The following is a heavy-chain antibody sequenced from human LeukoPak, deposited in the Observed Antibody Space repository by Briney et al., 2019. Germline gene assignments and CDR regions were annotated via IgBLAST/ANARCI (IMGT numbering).Heavy chain of an antibody. CDR2: INPNSGGT. J-gene: IGHJ4*02. CDR1: GGTFSSYA. CDR3: ARGVGSSSGFDY. D-gene: IGHD6-6*01. Sequence: ASVKVSCKASGGTFSSYAISWVRQAPGQGLEWMGWINPNSGGTNYAQKFQGRVTLTRDTSISTAYMELSSLTSDDTAVYYCARGVGSSSGFDYWGQGTLVTVSS. V-gene: IGHV1-2*02.